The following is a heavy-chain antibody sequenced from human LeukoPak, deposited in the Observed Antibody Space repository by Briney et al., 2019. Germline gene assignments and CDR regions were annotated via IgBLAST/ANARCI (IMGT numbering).Heavy chain of an antibody. CDR3: ARNWNDYFDY. V-gene: IGHV1-69*13. Sequence: SVKVSCKASGYRFTTYGISWVRQAPGQGLEWMGGIIPIFGTANYAQKFQGRVTVTADESTSTAYMELSSLRSEDTAVYYCARNWNDYFDYWGQGTLVTVSS. CDR2: IIPIFGTA. CDR1: GYRFTTYG. J-gene: IGHJ4*02. D-gene: IGHD1-1*01.